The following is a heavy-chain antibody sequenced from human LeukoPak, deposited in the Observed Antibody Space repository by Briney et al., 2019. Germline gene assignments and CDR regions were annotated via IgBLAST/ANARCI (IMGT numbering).Heavy chain of an antibody. CDR3: ARDRLATY. Sequence: GGSLRLSCAASGFTFSSYAMSWVRQAPGKGLEWVSAISGGGGSTYYADSVKGRFTISRDNAKNSLYLQMNSLRAEDTAVYYCARDRLATYWGQGTLVTVSS. V-gene: IGHV3-23*01. D-gene: IGHD3-3*02. CDR1: GFTFSSYA. J-gene: IGHJ4*02. CDR2: ISGGGGST.